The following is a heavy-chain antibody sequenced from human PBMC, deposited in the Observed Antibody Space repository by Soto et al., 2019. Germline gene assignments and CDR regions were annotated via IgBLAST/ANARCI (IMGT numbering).Heavy chain of an antibody. D-gene: IGHD5-18*01. Sequence: QVQLVESGGGVVQPGRSLRLSCAASGFTFSSYGMHWVRQAPGKGLEWVAVIWYDGSNKYYADSVKGRFTISRDHSKNTLSLQMNSLRAEATAVYYCARARNRIQLWSLFVPWGQGTLVTVSS. CDR3: ARARNRIQLWSLFVP. J-gene: IGHJ5*02. CDR1: GFTFSSYG. CDR2: IWYDGSNK. V-gene: IGHV3-33*01.